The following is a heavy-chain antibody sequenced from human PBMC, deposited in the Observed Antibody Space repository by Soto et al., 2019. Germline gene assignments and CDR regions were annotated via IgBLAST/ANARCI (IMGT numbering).Heavy chain of an antibody. V-gene: IGHV4-30-4*01. Sequence: LSLTCTVSGGSISSGDYYWSWIRQPPGKGLEWIGYIYYSGGTYYNPPLKSRISISVDTSKNQFSLKMNSVTAADTAVYYCATSGVFTRRLDYWGQGTLVTVSS. CDR1: GGSISSGDYY. CDR2: IYYSGGT. D-gene: IGHD3-10*01. CDR3: ATSGVFTRRLDY. J-gene: IGHJ4*02.